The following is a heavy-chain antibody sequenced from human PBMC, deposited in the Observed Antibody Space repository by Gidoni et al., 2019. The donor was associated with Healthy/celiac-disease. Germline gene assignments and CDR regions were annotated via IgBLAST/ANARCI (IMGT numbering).Heavy chain of an antibody. Sequence: QVQLQQWGAGLLKPSETLSLTCAVYGVSFSGYYWSWCRQPPGKGLEWSGEINHSGSTNYNPSLKSRVTISVDTSKNQFSLKLSSVTAADTAVYYCARWASIAARQSDYYYYYGMDVWGQGTTVTVSS. CDR2: INHSGST. CDR1: GVSFSGYY. D-gene: IGHD6-6*01. J-gene: IGHJ6*02. V-gene: IGHV4-34*01. CDR3: ARWASIAARQSDYYYYYGMDV.